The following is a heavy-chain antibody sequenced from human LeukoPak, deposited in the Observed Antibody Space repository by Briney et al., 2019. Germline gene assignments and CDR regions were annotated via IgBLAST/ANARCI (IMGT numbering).Heavy chain of an antibody. V-gene: IGHV3-30-3*01. CDR2: ISYDGNNK. J-gene: IGHJ4*02. CDR1: GFTFSNYA. Sequence: GGSLRLSCAASGFTFSNYAMHWVRQAPGKGLEWVAVISYDGNNKYYADSVKGRFTISRDNAKNSLYLQMNSLRAEDTAVYHCARDLGPYDFGANSDFGYWGQGTLVTVSS. CDR3: ARDLGPYDFGANSDFGY. D-gene: IGHD4-23*01.